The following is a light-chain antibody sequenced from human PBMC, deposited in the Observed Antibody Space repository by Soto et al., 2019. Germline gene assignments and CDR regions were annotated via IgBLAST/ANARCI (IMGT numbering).Light chain of an antibody. CDR1: SPNIGSNT. CDR2: SNN. V-gene: IGLV1-44*01. Sequence: QSVLTQPPSASGTPGQRVTISCSGSSPNIGSNTVNWYQQLPGTAPKLVMYSNNQRPSGVPDRFSGSKSGTSASLAISGLQPDDEADYYCAAWDDSLNGLVVFGGGTKLTVL. J-gene: IGLJ2*01. CDR3: AAWDDSLNGLVV.